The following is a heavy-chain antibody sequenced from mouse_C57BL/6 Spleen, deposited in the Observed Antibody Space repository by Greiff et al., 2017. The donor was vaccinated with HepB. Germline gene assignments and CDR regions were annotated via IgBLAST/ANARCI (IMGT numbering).Heavy chain of an antibody. D-gene: IGHD1-1*01. CDR2: IYPGDGDT. V-gene: IGHV1-82*01. J-gene: IGHJ1*03. Sequence: VQLQQSGPELVKPGASVKISCKASGYAFSSSWMNWVKQRPGKGLEWIGRIYPGDGDTNYNGKFKGKATLTADKSSSTAYMKLSSLTSEDSAVYFCARSFYYRSSYWYFDVWGRGTTVTVSS. CDR1: GYAFSSSW. CDR3: ARSFYYRSSYWYFDV.